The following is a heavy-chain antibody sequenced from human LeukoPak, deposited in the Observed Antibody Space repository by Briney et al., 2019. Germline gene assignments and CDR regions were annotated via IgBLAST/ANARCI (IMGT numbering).Heavy chain of an antibody. CDR1: GFTFGSYA. CDR2: ISGRGGST. D-gene: IGHD3-22*01. V-gene: IGHV3-23*01. CDR3: AKDTQPYYYDSSGTTDY. Sequence: GGSLRLSCAASGFTFGSYAMSWVRQAPGKGLEWVSYISGRGGSTFYADSVKGRFTISRDNSKNTLYLQVNSLRAEDTAVYYCAKDTQPYYYDSSGTTDYWGQGTLVTVSS. J-gene: IGHJ4*02.